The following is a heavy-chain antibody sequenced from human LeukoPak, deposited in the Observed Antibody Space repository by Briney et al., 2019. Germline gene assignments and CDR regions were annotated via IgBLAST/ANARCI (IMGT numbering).Heavy chain of an antibody. V-gene: IGHV4-30-4*01. CDR2: IYYSGST. CDR3: ARHYGP. J-gene: IGHJ4*02. CDR1: GGSISSGDYY. D-gene: IGHD3-16*01. Sequence: NASETLSLTCTVSGGSISSGDYYWNWIRQPPGKGLEWMGYIYYSGSTAYNPSLKSRVTISVDTSKNQFSLKLNSVTATDTAVYYCARHYGPWGQGTLVTVSS.